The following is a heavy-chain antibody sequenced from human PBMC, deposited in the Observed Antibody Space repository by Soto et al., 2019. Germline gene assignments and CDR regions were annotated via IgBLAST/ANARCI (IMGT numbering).Heavy chain of an antibody. CDR2: LIPIFGTA. J-gene: IGHJ6*02. Sequence: QVQLVQSGAEVKKPGSSVKVSCKASGGTFSSYAISWVRQAPGQGLEWMGGLIPIFGTANYAQKFQGRVTITADEATSTAYMELSSLRSEDTAVYYCARATLPDSSSSADPYYGMDVWGQGTTVTVSS. V-gene: IGHV1-69*12. CDR3: ARATLPDSSSSADPYYGMDV. D-gene: IGHD6-6*01. CDR1: GGTFSSYA.